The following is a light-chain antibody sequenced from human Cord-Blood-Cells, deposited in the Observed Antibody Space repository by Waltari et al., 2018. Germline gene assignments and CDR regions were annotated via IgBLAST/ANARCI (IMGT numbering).Light chain of an antibody. Sequence: AIQMTQSPSSPPASVGDRVTLTCRASQGIRNDLGWYQQKPGKAPKLLIYAASSLQSGVPSRFSGSGSGTDFTLTISSLQPEDFATYYCLQDYNYPYTFGQGTKLEIK. CDR3: LQDYNYPYT. J-gene: IGKJ2*01. CDR2: AAS. V-gene: IGKV1-6*01. CDR1: QGIRND.